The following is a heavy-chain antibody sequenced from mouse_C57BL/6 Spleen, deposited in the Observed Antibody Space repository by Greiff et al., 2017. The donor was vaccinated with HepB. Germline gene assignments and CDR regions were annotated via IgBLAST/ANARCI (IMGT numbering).Heavy chain of an antibody. J-gene: IGHJ2*01. CDR2: ISYDGSN. V-gene: IGHV3-6*01. CDR3: ARIYYSNFFDY. CDR1: GYSITSGYY. D-gene: IGHD2-5*01. Sequence: EVKVEESGPGLVKPSQSLSLTCSVTGYSITSGYYWNWIRQFPGNNLEWMGYISYDGSNNYNPSLKNRISITRDTSKNQFFLKLNSVTTEDTATYYCARIYYSNFFDYWGQGTTLTVSS.